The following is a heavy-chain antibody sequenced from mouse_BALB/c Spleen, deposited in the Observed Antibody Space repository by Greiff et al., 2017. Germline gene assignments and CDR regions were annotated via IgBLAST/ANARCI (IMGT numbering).Heavy chain of an antibody. CDR1: GYTFTSYY. D-gene: IGHD2-1*01. CDR2: INPSNGGT. V-gene: IGHV1S16*01. CDR3: TRYGNYAWFAY. Sequence: VQLQESGAELARPGASVKLSCKASGYTFTSYYMYWVKQRPGQGLEWIGEINPSNGGTNFNEKFKSKATLTVDKSSSTAYMQLSSLTSEDSAVYYCTRYGNYAWFAYWGQGTLVTVSA. J-gene: IGHJ3*01.